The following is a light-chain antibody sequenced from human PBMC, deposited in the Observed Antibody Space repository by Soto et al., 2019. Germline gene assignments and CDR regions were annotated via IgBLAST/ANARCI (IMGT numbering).Light chain of an antibody. CDR1: QSVSSSY. V-gene: IGKV3-20*01. J-gene: IGKJ4*01. CDR2: GAS. Sequence: EIGLTQSPGTLSLSPGERATLSFRASQSVSSSYLAWYQQKPGQAPRLLLYGASSRATGIPDRFSGSGSGTDFTRTISRLEPEDFAVYYCQQYGSSPLTFGGGTKVEIE. CDR3: QQYGSSPLT.